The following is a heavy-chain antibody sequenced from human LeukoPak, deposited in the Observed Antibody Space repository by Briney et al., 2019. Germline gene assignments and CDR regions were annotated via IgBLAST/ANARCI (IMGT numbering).Heavy chain of an antibody. J-gene: IGHJ3*02. Sequence: PSETLSLTCTVSGGSISSSSYYWGWIRQPPGKGLEWIGSIYYSGSTYYNPSLKSRVTISVDTSKNQFSLKLSSVTAADTAVYYCARRGSYYDFWSGYLSSAFDIWGQGTMVTVSP. CDR3: ARRGSYYDFWSGYLSSAFDI. V-gene: IGHV4-39*01. D-gene: IGHD3-3*01. CDR1: GGSISSSSYY. CDR2: IYYSGST.